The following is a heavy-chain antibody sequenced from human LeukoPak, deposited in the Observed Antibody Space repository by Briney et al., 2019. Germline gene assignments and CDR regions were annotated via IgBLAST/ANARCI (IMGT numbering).Heavy chain of an antibody. CDR1: GFSFSSYE. Sequence: GGSLRLSCEASGFSFSSYEMNWVRQAPGKGLEWVSSVSSSGGSLEYADSVRGRFTISRDNAKNSLYLQMNSLRDDDTAVYYCAKGTAPPYYYMDVWGKGTTVTVSS. CDR3: AKGTAPPYYYMDV. CDR2: VSSSGGSL. V-gene: IGHV3-48*03. D-gene: IGHD1-1*01. J-gene: IGHJ6*03.